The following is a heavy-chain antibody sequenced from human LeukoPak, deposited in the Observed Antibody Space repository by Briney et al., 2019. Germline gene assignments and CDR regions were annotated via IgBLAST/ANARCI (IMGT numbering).Heavy chain of an antibody. CDR3: ARVVGAMSTLNFDY. V-gene: IGHV1-2*02. D-gene: IGHD1-26*01. CDR2: INPNSGGT. Sequence: GASVKVSCKASGYTFTGYYMHWVRQAPGQGLEWMGWINPNSGGTNYAQKFQGRVTMTRDTSISTAYMELSRLRSDDTAVHYCARVVGAMSTLNFDYWGQGTLVTVSS. J-gene: IGHJ4*02. CDR1: GYTFTGYY.